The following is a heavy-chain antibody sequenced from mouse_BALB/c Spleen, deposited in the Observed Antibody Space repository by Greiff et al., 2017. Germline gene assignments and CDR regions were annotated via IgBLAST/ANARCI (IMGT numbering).Heavy chain of an antibody. Sequence: EVQLVESGGGLVQPGGSLKLSCAASGFTFSSYTMSWVRQTPEKRLEWVAYISNGGGSTYYPDTVKGRFTISRDNAKNTLYLQMSSLKSEDTAMYYCARRGDYGNYYAMDYWGQGTSVTVSS. CDR2: ISNGGGST. D-gene: IGHD2-1*01. CDR1: GFTFSSYT. J-gene: IGHJ4*01. CDR3: ARRGDYGNYYAMDY. V-gene: IGHV5-12-2*01.